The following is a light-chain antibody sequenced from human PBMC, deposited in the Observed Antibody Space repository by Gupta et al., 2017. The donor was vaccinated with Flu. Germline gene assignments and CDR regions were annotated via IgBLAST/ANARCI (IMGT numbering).Light chain of an antibody. J-gene: IGLJ2*01. CDR3: QAWDSGSEV. CDR1: KLGEKH. CDR2: EDT. V-gene: IGLV3-1*01. Sequence: SNELTQPPSVSVSPGQTATITCSGDKLGEKHASWYQQKPGQSPVLVIYEDTRRPSGIPERFSGSNSGNTATLTISGTQAMDEGDYYGQAWDSGSEVFGGGSKLTVL.